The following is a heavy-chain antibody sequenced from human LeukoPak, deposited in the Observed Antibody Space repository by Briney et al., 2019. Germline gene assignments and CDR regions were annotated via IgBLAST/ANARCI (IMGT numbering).Heavy chain of an antibody. V-gene: IGHV4-38-2*02. J-gene: IGHJ6*03. CDR1: GYSISSGYY. D-gene: IGHD1-1*01. CDR3: ARRRNSYYMDV. CDR2: IYYSGSI. Sequence: SETLSLTCTVSGYSISSGYYWGWIRQPPGKGLEWIGYIYYSGSINYSPSLKSRVTISVDTSKNQFSLKLSSVTAADTAVYYCARRRNSYYMDVWGKGTTVTVSS.